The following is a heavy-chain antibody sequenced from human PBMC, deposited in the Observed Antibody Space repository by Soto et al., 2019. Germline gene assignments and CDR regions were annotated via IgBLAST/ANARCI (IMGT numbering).Heavy chain of an antibody. V-gene: IGHV4-34*01. CDR2: INHSGST. Sequence: SETLSLTCAVYGGSISGYYWSWIRQPPGKGLEWIGEINHSGSTNYNPSLKSRVTISVDTSKNQFSLKLSSVTAADTAVYYCARGQYYDILTGYMYYFDYWGQGTLVTVSS. CDR3: ARGQYYDILTGYMYYFDY. J-gene: IGHJ4*02. D-gene: IGHD3-9*01. CDR1: GGSISGYY.